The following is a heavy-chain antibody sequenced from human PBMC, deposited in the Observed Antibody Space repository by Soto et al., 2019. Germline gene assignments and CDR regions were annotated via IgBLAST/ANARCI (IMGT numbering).Heavy chain of an antibody. CDR1: GFTVSSNY. D-gene: IGHD2-2*02. V-gene: IGHV3-53*01. Sequence: GGSLRLSCAASGFTVSSNYMSWVRQAPGKGLEWVSVIYSGGSTYYADSVKGRFTISRDNSKNTLYLQMNSLRAEDAAVYYCASAGYCSSTSCYTDDAFDIWGQGTMVTVS. J-gene: IGHJ3*02. CDR3: ASAGYCSSTSCYTDDAFDI. CDR2: IYSGGST.